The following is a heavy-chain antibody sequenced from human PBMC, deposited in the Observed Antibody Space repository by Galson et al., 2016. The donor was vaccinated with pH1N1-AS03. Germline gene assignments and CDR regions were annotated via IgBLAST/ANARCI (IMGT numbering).Heavy chain of an antibody. CDR3: ARDRHYDSSGRFYYESEH. V-gene: IGHV1-69*13. J-gene: IGHJ4*02. D-gene: IGHD3-22*01. Sequence: SVKASCKASGGTFSNYAISWMRQAPGQGLEWMGGIHPIFGTPSYAQKFQGRLTVTADDSTSAAYMELSSLTSEDTAMYYCARDRHYDSSGRFYYESEHWGQGTLVIVSS. CDR2: IHPIFGTP. CDR1: GGTFSNYA.